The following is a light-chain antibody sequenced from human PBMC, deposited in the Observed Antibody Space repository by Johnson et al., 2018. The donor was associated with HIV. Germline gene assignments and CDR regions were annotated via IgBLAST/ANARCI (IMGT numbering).Light chain of an antibody. Sequence: VLTQPPSVSAAPGQKVTLSCSGSSSDMGNYAVSWYQQLPGTAPKLLIYENNKRPSGVPDRFSDSKSGTSATLGITGLQTGDEADYYCGTWDSSLSAHYIFGTGTKVTVL. V-gene: IGLV1-51*02. CDR1: SSDMGNYA. CDR2: ENN. J-gene: IGLJ1*01. CDR3: GTWDSSLSAHYI.